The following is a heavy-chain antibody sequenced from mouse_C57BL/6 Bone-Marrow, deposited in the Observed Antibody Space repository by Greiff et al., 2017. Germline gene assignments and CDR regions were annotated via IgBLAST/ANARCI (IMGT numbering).Heavy chain of an antibody. CDR3: AIKEGNYALSMDY. Sequence: QVQLQQSGAELMQPGASVKLSCKATGYTFTGYWIEWVKQRPGHGLEWIGEILPGSGSTNYNEKYNGKATFTADTSSNTAYMQLSSLTTADSAIYYCAIKEGNYALSMDYWGQGTSVTVAS. CDR2: ILPGSGST. D-gene: IGHD1-1*01. V-gene: IGHV1-9*01. CDR1: GYTFTGYW. J-gene: IGHJ4*01.